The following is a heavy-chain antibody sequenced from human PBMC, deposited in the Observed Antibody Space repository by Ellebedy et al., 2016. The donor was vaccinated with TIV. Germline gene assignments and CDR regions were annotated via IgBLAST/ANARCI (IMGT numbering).Heavy chain of an antibody. Sequence: SETLSLTCTVSGDSIDTGGYYWSWIRQPPGQGLQWIGTISYSGSTYHNPSLKSRVIMSLDASKNQFSMNLTSVTAADTAVYYCARVRYYGSGIASGGWFDPWGQGTLVAVSS. CDR3: ARVRYYGSGIASGGWFDP. D-gene: IGHD3-10*01. V-gene: IGHV4-39*07. J-gene: IGHJ5*02. CDR1: GDSIDTGGYY. CDR2: ISYSGST.